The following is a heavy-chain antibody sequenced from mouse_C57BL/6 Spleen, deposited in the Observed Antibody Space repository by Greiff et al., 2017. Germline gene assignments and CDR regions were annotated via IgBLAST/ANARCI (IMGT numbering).Heavy chain of an antibody. CDR2: ISRGGSYT. D-gene: IGHD2-1*01. J-gene: IGHJ2*01. V-gene: IGHV5-6*01. CDR1: GFTFSSYG. CDR3: AREAYGNYLDY. Sequence: EVQRVESGGDLVKPGASLKLSCAASGFTFSSYGMSWVRQTPDQRLEWVATISRGGSYTYYPDSVKGRFTISRDNAKNTLYLQMSSLTSEDTAMYYCAREAYGNYLDYWGQGTTLTGSS.